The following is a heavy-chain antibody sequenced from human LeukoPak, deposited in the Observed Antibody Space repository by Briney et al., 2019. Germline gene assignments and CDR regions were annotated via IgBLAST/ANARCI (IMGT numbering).Heavy chain of an antibody. Sequence: RSGGSLRLSCAVSGFTFNSYSMNWVRQAPGKGLEWVSSISSGSSYIYYADSVKGRFTISRDNAKNSLYLQMNSLRAEDTAVYYCARIVPAAIPAWGQGTLVTVSS. CDR3: ARIVPAAIPA. J-gene: IGHJ4*02. V-gene: IGHV3-21*01. CDR1: GFTFNSYS. CDR2: ISSGSSYI. D-gene: IGHD2-2*01.